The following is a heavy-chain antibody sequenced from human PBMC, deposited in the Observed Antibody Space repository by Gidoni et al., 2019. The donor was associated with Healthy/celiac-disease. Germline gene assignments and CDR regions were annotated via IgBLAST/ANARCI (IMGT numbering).Heavy chain of an antibody. CDR2: IYYSGST. CDR1: GGSIRRSSYY. CDR3: ASYSDDYGDYVSDY. J-gene: IGHJ4*02. V-gene: IGHV4-39*01. D-gene: IGHD4-17*01. Sequence: QLQLQESGPGLVKPSETLSLTCTVSGGSIRRSSYYWGWIRQPPGKGLEWIGSIYYSGSTYYNPSLKSRVTISVDTSKNQFSLKLSSVTAADTAVYYCASYSDDYGDYVSDYWGQGTLVTVSS.